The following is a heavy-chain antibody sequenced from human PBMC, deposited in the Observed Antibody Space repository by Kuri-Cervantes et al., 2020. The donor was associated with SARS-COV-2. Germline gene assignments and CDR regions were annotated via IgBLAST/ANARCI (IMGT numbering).Heavy chain of an antibody. CDR2: IYISGST. V-gene: IGHV4-4*07. Sequence: SETLSLTCTVSGDSISSYYWSWIRQPAGKGLEWIGRIYISGSTNYNPSLESRVTMSIDTSKNQFSLKLSSVTAADTALYYCARELGGYYYDSSGYYHYYYYGMDVWGQGTTVTVSS. D-gene: IGHD3-22*01. J-gene: IGHJ6*02. CDR1: GDSISSYY. CDR3: ARELGGYYYDSSGYYHYYYYGMDV.